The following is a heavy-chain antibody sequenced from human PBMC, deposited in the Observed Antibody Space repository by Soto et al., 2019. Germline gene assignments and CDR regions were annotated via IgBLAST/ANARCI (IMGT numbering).Heavy chain of an antibody. CDR2: TYYTGGA. D-gene: IGHD6-19*01. J-gene: IGHJ4*02. V-gene: IGHV4-30-2*01. CDR1: GDAISSGGYS. Sequence: SETLSLTCTVSGDAISSGGYSWNWIRQPPGKGLEWIGYTYYTGGATYNPSLKSRVTISVDTSKNQFSLRLSSVTAADTAVYYCARIMYSSGWYCDAFDYWGQGTLVTVSS. CDR3: ARIMYSSGWYCDAFDY.